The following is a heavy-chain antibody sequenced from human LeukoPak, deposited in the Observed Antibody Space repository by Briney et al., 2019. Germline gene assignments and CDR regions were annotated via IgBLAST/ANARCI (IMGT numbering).Heavy chain of an antibody. CDR3: ARGISNYYDSSGYYPTSPHYYMDV. J-gene: IGHJ6*03. D-gene: IGHD3-22*01. CDR2: IHYRGTT. V-gene: IGHV4-59*13. Sequence: SETLSLTCSVSGASINSYYWNWIRQSPGKGLEWLGNIHYRGTTNYNPSLKSRVTLSLDSSKSQFALKVTSVTAADTAVYYCARGISNYYDSSGYYPTSPHYYMDVWGKGTTVTVSS. CDR1: GASINSYY.